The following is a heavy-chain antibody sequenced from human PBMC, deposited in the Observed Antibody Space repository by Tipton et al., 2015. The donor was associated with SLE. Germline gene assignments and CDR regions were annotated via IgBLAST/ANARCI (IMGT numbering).Heavy chain of an antibody. D-gene: IGHD6-13*01. CDR2: INHSGST. Sequence: LRLSCAVYGGSFSGYYWSWIRQPPGKGLEWIGEINHSGSTNYNPSLKSRVTISVDTSKNQFSLKLSSVTAADTAVYYCARGPREAAAGYMDVRGKGTTVTVSS. J-gene: IGHJ6*03. CDR1: GGSFSGYY. CDR3: ARGPREAAAGYMDV. V-gene: IGHV4-34*01.